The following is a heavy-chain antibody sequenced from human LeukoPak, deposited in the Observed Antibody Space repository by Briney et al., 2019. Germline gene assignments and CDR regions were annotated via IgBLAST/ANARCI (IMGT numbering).Heavy chain of an antibody. J-gene: IGHJ4*02. D-gene: IGHD2-2*01. V-gene: IGHV4-39*07. CDR1: GGSISSSSYH. Sequence: SETLSLTCTYSGGSISSSSYHWGWIRQSPVKGLEWVASVYVNGDTYYNPSLKSRVTISVDTSKNQFSLKLSSVTAADTAVYYCAKRYCSSTTCYDDRGAFDYWGQGTLVTVSS. CDR2: VYVNGDT. CDR3: AKRYCSSTTCYDDRGAFDY.